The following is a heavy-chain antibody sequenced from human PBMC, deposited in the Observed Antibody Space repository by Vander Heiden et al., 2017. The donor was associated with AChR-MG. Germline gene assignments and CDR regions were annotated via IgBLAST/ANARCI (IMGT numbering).Heavy chain of an antibody. CDR2: IKSETEGGTI. V-gene: IGHV3-15*01. J-gene: IGHJ4*02. Sequence: EVQLVESGGGLVQSGGSLRISCAGTGLIFSKGWMNWVRQAPGKGLEGVGRIKSETEGGTIEYAAPVKGRFTISRDDSKNTAYLQMNSLETEDTAVYYCTTNGGISWPPYWGQGTLVTVSS. D-gene: IGHD3-16*01. CDR3: TTNGGISWPPY. CDR1: GLIFSKGW.